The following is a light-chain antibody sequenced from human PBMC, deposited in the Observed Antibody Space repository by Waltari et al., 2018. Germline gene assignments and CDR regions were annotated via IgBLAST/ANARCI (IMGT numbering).Light chain of an antibody. CDR2: YDR. CDR3: QVWDSSSDHLV. Sequence: SYVLTQPPSVSVAPGKTARITCGGNNIGRKSVHWYQQKPGQAPALVIYYDRDRPSGIPGRLSGSNSGNTATLTISRVEAGDEADYYCQVWDSSSDHLVFGTGTKVTVL. V-gene: IGLV3-21*04. CDR1: NIGRKS. J-gene: IGLJ1*01.